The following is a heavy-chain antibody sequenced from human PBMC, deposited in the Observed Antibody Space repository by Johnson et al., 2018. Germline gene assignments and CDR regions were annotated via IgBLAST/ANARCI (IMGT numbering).Heavy chain of an antibody. D-gene: IGHD3-22*01. J-gene: IGHJ6*03. CDR3: ARRRFRDSSGYYRAYYYMDV. CDR2: IHPGDSDS. Sequence: VQLVQSGPEVKKPGKSLKISCKGSGYSFTSYWIAWVRQMPGKGLEWMGIIHPGDSDSRYSPSFQGQVTIPVDKAINTAYLQWSSLRASDTAIYYCARRRFRDSSGYYRAYYYMDVWGKGTTVTVSS. CDR1: GYSFTSYW. V-gene: IGHV5-51*03.